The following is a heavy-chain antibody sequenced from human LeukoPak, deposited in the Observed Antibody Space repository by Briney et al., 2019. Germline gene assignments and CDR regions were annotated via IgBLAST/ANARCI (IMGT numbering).Heavy chain of an antibody. D-gene: IGHD2-8*02. CDR1: GGSFSGYY. CDR2: INHSGST. Sequence: LETLSLTCAVYGGSFSGYYCGWIRQPPGKGLEWIGEINHSGSTNYNPSLKSRVTISVDTSKNQFSLKLSSVTAADTAVYYCARRRPSFNPGGVWFDPWGQGTLVTVSS. V-gene: IGHV4-34*01. CDR3: ARRRPSFNPGGVWFDP. J-gene: IGHJ5*02.